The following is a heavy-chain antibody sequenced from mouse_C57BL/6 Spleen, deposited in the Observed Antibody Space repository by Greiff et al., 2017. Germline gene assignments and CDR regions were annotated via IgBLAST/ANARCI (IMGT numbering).Heavy chain of an antibody. V-gene: IGHV1-54*01. CDR3: AREDYYGSSYDYAMDY. Sequence: VQLQQSGAELVRPGTSVTVSCKASGYAFTNYLIEWVKQRPGQGLEWIGVINPGSGGTNYNEKFKGKATLTADKSSSTAYMQLSSLTSEDSAVYFCAREDYYGSSYDYAMDYWGQGTSVTVSS. CDR2: INPGSGGT. J-gene: IGHJ4*01. D-gene: IGHD1-1*01. CDR1: GYAFTNYL.